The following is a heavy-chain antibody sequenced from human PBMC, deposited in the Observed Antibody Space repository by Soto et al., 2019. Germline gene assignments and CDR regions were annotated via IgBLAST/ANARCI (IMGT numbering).Heavy chain of an antibody. J-gene: IGHJ6*03. V-gene: IGHV1-18*01. CDR2: ISAYNGNT. Sequence: QVQLLQSGAEVKKPGASVKVSYKASGYTFTNYGITWVRQAPGQGLEWMGWISAYNGNTHYTQRLQGRVTMTTDTSTNTAYMELRGLRSDDTAVYYCPRVRQLVGYFYYYMDVWGKGTTVTVSS. D-gene: IGHD6-6*01. CDR3: PRVRQLVGYFYYYMDV. CDR1: GYTFTNYG.